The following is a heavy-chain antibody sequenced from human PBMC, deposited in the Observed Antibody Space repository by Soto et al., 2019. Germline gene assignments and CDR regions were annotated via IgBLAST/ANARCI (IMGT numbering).Heavy chain of an antibody. J-gene: IGHJ4*02. V-gene: IGHV4-31*03. CDR3: ATYGSGTYKPTTFDY. Sequence: QVQLQESGPGLVKPSQTLSLTCTVSGGSISSGGYYWSWIRQHPGKGLEWIGYIYYSGSTYYNPSLKSRVTISVATSKNQFSLKLSSVPAADTAVYYCATYGSGTYKPTTFDYWGQGTLVTVSS. D-gene: IGHD3-10*01. CDR1: GGSISSGGYY. CDR2: IYYSGST.